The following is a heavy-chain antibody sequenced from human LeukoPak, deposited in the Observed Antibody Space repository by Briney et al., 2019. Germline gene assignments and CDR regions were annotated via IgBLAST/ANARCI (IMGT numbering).Heavy chain of an antibody. Sequence: SETLSLTCTVSGGSISSYYWSWIRQPPGKGLEWIGYIYYSGSTNYNPSLKSRVTISVDTSKNQFSLKLSSVTAADTAVYYCARDRGILDYYYYYGMDVWGQGTTVTVSS. CDR1: GGSISSYY. D-gene: IGHD3-10*01. CDR2: IYYSGST. J-gene: IGHJ6*02. CDR3: ARDRGILDYYYYYGMDV. V-gene: IGHV4-59*12.